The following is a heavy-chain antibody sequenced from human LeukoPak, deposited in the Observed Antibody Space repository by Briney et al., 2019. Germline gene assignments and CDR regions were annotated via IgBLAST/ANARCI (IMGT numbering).Heavy chain of an antibody. D-gene: IGHD3-16*02. CDR2: ISSNGGST. CDR3: VNSQSGYDYVWGSYRPQFDY. J-gene: IGHJ4*02. V-gene: IGHV3-64D*06. CDR1: GFTFSSYA. Sequence: HPGGSLRLSCSASGFTFSSYAMHWVRQAPGKGLEYVSAISSNGGSTYYADSVKGRFTISRDNSKNTLYLQMSSLRAEDAAVYYCVNSQSGYDYVWGSYRPQFDYWGQGTLVTVSS.